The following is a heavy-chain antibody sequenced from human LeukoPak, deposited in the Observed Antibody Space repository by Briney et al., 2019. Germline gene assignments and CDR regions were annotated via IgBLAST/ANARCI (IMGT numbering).Heavy chain of an antibody. CDR1: GSISSSSYY. J-gene: IGHJ6*03. Sequence: PSETLSLTCTAGSISSSSYYWGWIRQTPGKGLEWIGSIYDSGSTYYNPSLKSRLTISVDRSKTQFSLKLTSMTAADTAVYYCVRHDGYHYYYMDVWGKGTTVTVSS. CDR3: VRHDGYHYYYMDV. V-gene: IGHV4-39*01. CDR2: IYDSGST. D-gene: IGHD4-17*01.